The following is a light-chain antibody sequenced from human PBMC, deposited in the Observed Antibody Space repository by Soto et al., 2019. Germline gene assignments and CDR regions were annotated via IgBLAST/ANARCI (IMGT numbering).Light chain of an antibody. V-gene: IGKV3-15*01. CDR2: DAS. CDR3: QQYNAYSQA. Sequence: EIVMTQSPVTLSVSPGERAILSCRASQSVRTNLAWYQQKLGQPPRLLIYDASTRATGIPARFSGSGSGTEFALSISSLQSEDFATYYCQQYNAYSQAFGQGTKVEIK. CDR1: QSVRTN. J-gene: IGKJ1*01.